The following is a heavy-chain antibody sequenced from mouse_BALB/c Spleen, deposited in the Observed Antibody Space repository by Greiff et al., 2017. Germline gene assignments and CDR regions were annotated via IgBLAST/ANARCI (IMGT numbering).Heavy chain of an antibody. Sequence: VQLQQSGPQLVRPGASVKISCKASGYSFTSYWMHWVKQRPGQGLEWIGMIDPSDSKTRLNQKFKDKATLTVDKSSSTAYMQLSSPTSEDSAVYYCASAYGGGYYAMDYWGQGTSVTVSA. CDR2: IDPSDSKT. CDR3: ASAYGGGYYAMDY. J-gene: IGHJ4*01. CDR1: GYSFTSYW. V-gene: IGHV1S126*01. D-gene: IGHD1-2*01.